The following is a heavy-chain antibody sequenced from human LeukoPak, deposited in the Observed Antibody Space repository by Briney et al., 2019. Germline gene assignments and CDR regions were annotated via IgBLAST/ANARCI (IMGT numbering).Heavy chain of an antibody. CDR2: INSDGSIT. CDR3: AWFSGSG. J-gene: IGHJ4*02. D-gene: IGHD6-19*01. Sequence: GGSLRLSCAASGFTFSSYCMSWVRQAPGKGLVWVSRINSDGSITNYADSVKGRFTISRDNAKNTLYLQMNSLRDEDTAVYYCAWFSGSGWGQGTLVTVSS. CDR1: GFTFSSYC. V-gene: IGHV3-74*01.